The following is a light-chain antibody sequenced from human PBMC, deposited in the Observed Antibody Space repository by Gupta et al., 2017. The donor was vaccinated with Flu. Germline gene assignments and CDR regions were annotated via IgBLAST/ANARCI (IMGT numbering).Light chain of an antibody. CDR1: NIGSKS. CDR3: QVWDSSSDNQV. CDR2: DDS. J-gene: IGLJ1*01. Sequence: SHVPTQPPSVSAASGLTARITCGGNNIGSKSVHWYQQKPGQAPVLVVHDDSDRPSGIPERFSGSNSGTTATLTISRVEAGDEADYFCQVWDSSSDNQVFGTGTKVTVL. V-gene: IGLV3-21*02.